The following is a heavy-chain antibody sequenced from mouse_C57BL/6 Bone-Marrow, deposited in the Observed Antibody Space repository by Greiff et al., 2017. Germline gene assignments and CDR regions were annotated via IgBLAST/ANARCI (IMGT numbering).Heavy chain of an antibody. CDR3: ARGMMVTTGAWFAY. CDR1: GFSLTSYG. V-gene: IGHV2-2*01. Sequence: QVQLQQSGPGLVQPSQSLSITCTVSGFSLTSYGVPWVRQSPGKGLEWLGVIWSGGSTDYNAAFISRLSISKDNSKSQVLFKMNSLQADDNAIYYCARGMMVTTGAWFAYWGQGTLVTVSA. D-gene: IGHD2-3*01. CDR2: IWSGGST. J-gene: IGHJ3*01.